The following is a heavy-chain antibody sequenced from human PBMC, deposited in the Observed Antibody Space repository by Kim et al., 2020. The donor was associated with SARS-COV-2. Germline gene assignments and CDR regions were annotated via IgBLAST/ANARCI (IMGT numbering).Heavy chain of an antibody. Sequence: GGSLRLSCAASGFTFSSYGMHWVRQAPGKGLEWVAVIWYDGSNKYYADSVKGRFTISRDNSKNTLYLQMNSLRAEDTAVYYCARNVWVVVPAGKGGSGMDVWGQGTTVTVSS. D-gene: IGHD2-2*01. CDR1: GFTFSSYG. CDR3: ARNVWVVVPAGKGGSGMDV. V-gene: IGHV3-33*01. J-gene: IGHJ6*02. CDR2: IWYDGSNK.